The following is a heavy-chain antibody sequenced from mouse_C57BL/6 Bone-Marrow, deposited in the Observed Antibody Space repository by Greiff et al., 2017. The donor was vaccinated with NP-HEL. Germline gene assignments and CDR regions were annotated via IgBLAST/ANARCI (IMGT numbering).Heavy chain of an antibody. CDR3: ASPFYGYDVDY. V-gene: IGHV1-55*01. D-gene: IGHD2-2*01. CDR1: GYTFTSYW. CDR2: IYPGSGST. Sequence: QVQLQQPGAELVKPGASVKMSCKASGYTFTSYWITWVKQRPGQGLEWIGDIYPGSGSTNYNEKFKSKATLTVDTSSSTAYMQRSSLASEDSAVYYCASPFYGYDVDYWGQGTTLTVSS. J-gene: IGHJ2*01.